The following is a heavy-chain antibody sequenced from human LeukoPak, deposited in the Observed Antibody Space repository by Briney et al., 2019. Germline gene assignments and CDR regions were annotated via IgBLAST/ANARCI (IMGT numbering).Heavy chain of an antibody. V-gene: IGHV3-48*01. CDR1: GFTFSSYS. D-gene: IGHD3-3*01. CDR2: ISSSGSTK. Sequence: GGSLRLSCAASGFTFSSYSMSWVRQAPGKGLEWVSYISSSGSTKYYADSVKGRVTISKDNAKNSLHLQINSLRAEDTAVYYCARDRVTILGVAPNDYWGQGTLVTVSS. CDR3: ARDRVTILGVAPNDY. J-gene: IGHJ4*02.